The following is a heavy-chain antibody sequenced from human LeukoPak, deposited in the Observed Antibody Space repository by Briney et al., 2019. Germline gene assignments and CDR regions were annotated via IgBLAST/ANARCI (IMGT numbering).Heavy chain of an antibody. CDR1: GGSISSYY. V-gene: IGHV4-59*01. CDR2: IYYSGST. CDR3: ARVGGSEPFDY. D-gene: IGHD3-10*01. J-gene: IGHJ4*02. Sequence: PSETLSLTCTVSGGSISSYYWSWIRQPPGKGLEWIGYIYYSGSTNYNPSLKSRVTISVDTSKNQFSLKLSSVTAADTAVYYCARVGGSEPFDYWGQGTLVTVSS.